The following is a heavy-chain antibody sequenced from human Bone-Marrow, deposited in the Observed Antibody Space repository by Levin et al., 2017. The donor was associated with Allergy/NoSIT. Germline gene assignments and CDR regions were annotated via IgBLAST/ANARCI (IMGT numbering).Heavy chain of an antibody. CDR3: ARDSYYGSGSYYPD. CDR1: GFTFDDYG. J-gene: IGHJ4*02. D-gene: IGHD3-10*01. Sequence: GESLKISCAASGFTFDDYGMSWVRQAPGKGLEWVSGINWNGGSTGYADSVKGRFTISRDNAKNSLYLQMNSLRAEDTALYYCARDSYYGSGSYYPDWGQGTLVTVSS. V-gene: IGHV3-20*04. CDR2: INWNGGST.